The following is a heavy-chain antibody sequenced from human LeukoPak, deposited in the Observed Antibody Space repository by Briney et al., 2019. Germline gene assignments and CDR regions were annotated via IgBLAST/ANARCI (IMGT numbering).Heavy chain of an antibody. CDR1: GFTLSSYA. J-gene: IGHJ6*02. Sequence: GGSLRLSCAASGFTLSSYAMHWVRQAPGKGLEWVAVISYDGSNKYYADSVKGRFTISRDNSKNTLYLQMNSLRAEDTAVYYCAREGWCSSTSCYYDYYYYGMDVWGQGTTVTVSS. V-gene: IGHV3-30*04. CDR2: ISYDGSNK. D-gene: IGHD2-2*01. CDR3: AREGWCSSTSCYYDYYYYGMDV.